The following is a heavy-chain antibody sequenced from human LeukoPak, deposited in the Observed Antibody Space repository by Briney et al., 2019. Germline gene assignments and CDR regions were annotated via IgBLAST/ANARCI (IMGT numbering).Heavy chain of an antibody. D-gene: IGHD4-17*01. CDR2: IYPGDSDT. V-gene: IGHV5-51*01. CDR1: GSRFTSYG. J-gene: IGHJ4*02. CDR3: ARRGSLTTVTTNFDY. Sequence: LGGSREISGQGSGSRFTSYGIGGVRQMPGKGLEGMGIIYPGDSDTRYSPSFQGQVTISADKSISTAYLQWSSLKASDTAMYYCARRGSLTTVTTNFDYWGQGTLVTVSS.